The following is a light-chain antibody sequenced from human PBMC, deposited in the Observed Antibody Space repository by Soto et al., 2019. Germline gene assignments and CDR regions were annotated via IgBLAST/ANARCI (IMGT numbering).Light chain of an antibody. Sequence: EIVLTQSPGTLSLSPGERATLSCRASQSVSSSSLAWYQQKPGQAPRLLIYAASSRATGIPDRFSGSGSGTDFTLTISRLEPEDFAVYYCQQYGSSPLTFGQGTKVEIK. V-gene: IGKV3-20*01. J-gene: IGKJ1*01. CDR2: AAS. CDR1: QSVSSSS. CDR3: QQYGSSPLT.